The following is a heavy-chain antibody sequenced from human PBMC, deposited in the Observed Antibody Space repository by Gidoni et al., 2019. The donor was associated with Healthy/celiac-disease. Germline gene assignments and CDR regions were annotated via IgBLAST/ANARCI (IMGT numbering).Heavy chain of an antibody. CDR3: ASHGIAVADPYYGMDV. D-gene: IGHD6-19*01. CDR2: ITPFNGNT. Sequence: QMQLVQSGAEVKKTGSSVKVSCKASGYTFTYRYLHWVRQAPGQALEWMGWITPFNGNTNYAQKFQDRVTITRDRSMSTAYMELSSLRSEDTAMYYCASHGIAVADPYYGMDVWGQGTTVTVSS. J-gene: IGHJ6*02. V-gene: IGHV1-45*02. CDR1: GYTFTYRY.